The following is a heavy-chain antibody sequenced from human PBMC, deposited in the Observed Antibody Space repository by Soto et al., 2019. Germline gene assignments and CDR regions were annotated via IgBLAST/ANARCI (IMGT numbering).Heavy chain of an antibody. CDR3: ARGGDPRRFYYPHCMDI. D-gene: IGHD2-21*02. Sequence: KASETLYLTCSVSGGSFSGFYWSWIRQPPGKGLEWTGYIYHRGSTNSNPSLKSRVSISIDTSKNQFSLNLTSVTAADTAVYYRARGGDPRRFYYPHCMDIWGQGTTVTVSS. J-gene: IGHJ6*02. CDR1: GGSFSGFY. CDR2: IYHRGST. V-gene: IGHV4-59*01.